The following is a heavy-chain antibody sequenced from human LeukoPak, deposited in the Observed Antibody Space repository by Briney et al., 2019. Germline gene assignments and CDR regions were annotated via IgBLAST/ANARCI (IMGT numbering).Heavy chain of an antibody. CDR3: ARIAAAGYNWFDP. CDR2: IYYSGST. J-gene: IGHJ5*02. Sequence: SETLSLTCTVSGNSISSGDNYWSWIRQPAGKGLEWIGYIYYSGSTYYNPSLKSRVTISVDTSKNQFSLKLSSVTAADTAVYYCARIAAAGYNWFDPWGQGTLVTVSS. CDR1: GNSISSGDNY. V-gene: IGHV4-61*10. D-gene: IGHD6-13*01.